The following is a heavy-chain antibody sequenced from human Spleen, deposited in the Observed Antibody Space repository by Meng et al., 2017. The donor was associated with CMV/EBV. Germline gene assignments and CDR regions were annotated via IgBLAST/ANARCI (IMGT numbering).Heavy chain of an antibody. D-gene: IGHD2-2*01. V-gene: IGHV3-33*08. CDR3: ARVSPSAIVVVPAALADAFDF. J-gene: IGHJ3*01. Sequence: GESLKISCATSGFTFSSYAMSWVRQAPGKGLEWVAVIWYDGSNKYYADSVKGRFTISRDNSNDTLYLQMNSLRVDDTAVYYCARVSPSAIVVVPAALADAFDFWGQGTTVTVSS. CDR1: GFTFSSYA. CDR2: IWYDGSNK.